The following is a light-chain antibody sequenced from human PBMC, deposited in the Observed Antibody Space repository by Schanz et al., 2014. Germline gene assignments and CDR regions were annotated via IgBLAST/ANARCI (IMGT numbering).Light chain of an antibody. Sequence: QSALTQPASVSGSPGQSITISCTGTSNDVGSYNLVSWYQHHPGKAPKLMIYEGSKRPSGVSNRFSGSKSGNTASLTISGLQAEDEADYYCSSFTSTNTWVFGGGTKLTVL. J-gene: IGLJ3*02. CDR3: SSFTSTNTWV. CDR1: SNDVGSYNL. CDR2: EGS. V-gene: IGLV2-14*02.